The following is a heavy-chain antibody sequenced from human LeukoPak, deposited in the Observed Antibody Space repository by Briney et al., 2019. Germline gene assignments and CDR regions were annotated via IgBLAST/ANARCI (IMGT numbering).Heavy chain of an antibody. CDR1: GFTFSDDY. Sequence: GGSLRLSCAASGFTFSDDYMDWVRQTPGKGLEWVARTRSKAKSYTTEYAPSVKGRFTISRDESWSSLYLQMNSLRSEDTAVYYCVRGFNSFDIWGHGTLVTVS. CDR2: TRSKAKSYTT. CDR3: VRGFNSFDI. V-gene: IGHV3-72*01. D-gene: IGHD5-24*01. J-gene: IGHJ3*02.